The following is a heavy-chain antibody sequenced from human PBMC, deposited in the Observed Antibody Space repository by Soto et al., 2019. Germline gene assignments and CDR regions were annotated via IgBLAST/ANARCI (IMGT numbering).Heavy chain of an antibody. V-gene: IGHV2-5*02. J-gene: IGHJ3*02. D-gene: IGHD3-16*01. CDR1: GFSLSTSGVG. Sequence: QITLKESGPTLVKPTQTLTLTCTFSGFSLSTSGVGVGWIRQPPGKALELLALIYWDDDKRYSPSLKSRFTIXTDXSXSQVVLTMTNMDPVDTATYYSARSIAAHPVLGALDMWGQGTMVTVSS. CDR3: ARSIAAHPVLGALDM. CDR2: IYWDDDK.